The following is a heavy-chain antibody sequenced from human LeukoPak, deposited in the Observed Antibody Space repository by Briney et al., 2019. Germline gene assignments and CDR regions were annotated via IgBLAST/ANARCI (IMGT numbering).Heavy chain of an antibody. Sequence: PSETLSLTCAVYGGSFSGYYWSWIRQPPGKGLEWIGEINHSGSTNYNPSLKSRVTISVDTSKNQFSLNLSSVTAADTAVYYYARRIWYHDILTAYNIWGQGTPVTVSS. CDR3: ARRIWYHDILTAYNI. J-gene: IGHJ4*02. V-gene: IGHV4-34*01. D-gene: IGHD3-9*01. CDR2: INHSGST. CDR1: GGSFSGYY.